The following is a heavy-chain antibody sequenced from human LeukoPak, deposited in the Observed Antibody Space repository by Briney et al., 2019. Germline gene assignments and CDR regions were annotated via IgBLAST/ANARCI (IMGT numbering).Heavy chain of an antibody. CDR3: ARGQYYYDSSGPRGYYYYMDV. J-gene: IGHJ6*03. CDR1: GGSFSGYY. CDR2: INHSGST. V-gene: IGHV4-34*01. D-gene: IGHD3-22*01. Sequence: PSETLSLTCAVYGGSFSGYYWSWIRQPPGKGLEWIGEINHSGSTNYNPSLKSRVTISVDTSKSQFSLKLSSVTAADTAVYYCARGQYYYDSSGPRGYYYYMDVWGKGTTVTVSS.